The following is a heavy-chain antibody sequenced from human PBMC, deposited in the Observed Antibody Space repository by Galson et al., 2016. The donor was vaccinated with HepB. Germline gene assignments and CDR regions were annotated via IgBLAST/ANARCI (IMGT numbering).Heavy chain of an antibody. J-gene: IGHJ6*02. Sequence: SVKVSCKASGYTFTSYGISWVRQAPGQGLEWMGRISAFNGKTDYAQSLQDRVTMTRDTSTTTAYLELRGLRSNDTAVYYCARDMVRGIVVFYYGMDVWGQGTTVTVSS. D-gene: IGHD3-10*01. CDR1: GYTFTSYG. CDR2: ISAFNGKT. V-gene: IGHV1-18*01. CDR3: ARDMVRGIVVFYYGMDV.